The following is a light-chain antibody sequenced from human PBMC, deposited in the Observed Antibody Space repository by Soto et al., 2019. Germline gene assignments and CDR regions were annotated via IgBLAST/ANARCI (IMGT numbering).Light chain of an antibody. CDR2: GAS. Sequence: SPGERANLSCRASQSVSSSYLAWYQQKPGQAPRLLIYGASSRATGIPDRFSGSGSGTDFTLTISRLEPEDFAGYCWQQYGNSPITFGPLPRLAIQ. CDR3: QQYGNSPIT. J-gene: IGKJ5*01. CDR1: QSVSSSY. V-gene: IGKV3-20*01.